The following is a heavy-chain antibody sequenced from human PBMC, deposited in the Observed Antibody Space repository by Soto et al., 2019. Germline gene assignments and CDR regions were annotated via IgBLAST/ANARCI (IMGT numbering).Heavy chain of an antibody. CDR2: IYYSGST. CDR3: ARLTTVTTLFDY. Sequence: SETLSLTCTVSGGSISFYYWSWIRQPPGRGLEWIGYIYYSGSTNYNPSLKSRVTISVDTSKNQFSLKLSSVTAADTAVYYCARLTTVTTLFDYWGQGTRVTVSS. CDR1: GGSISFYY. J-gene: IGHJ4*02. D-gene: IGHD4-17*01. V-gene: IGHV4-59*01.